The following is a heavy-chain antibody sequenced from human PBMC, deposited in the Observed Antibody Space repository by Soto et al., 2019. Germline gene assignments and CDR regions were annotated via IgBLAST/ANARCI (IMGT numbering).Heavy chain of an antibody. V-gene: IGHV1-69*13. CDR2: IIPIFGTA. Sequence: ASVKVSCKASGGTFSSYAISWVRQAPGQGLEWMGGIIPIFGTASYAQKFQGRVTITADESTSTAYMELSSLRSEDTAVYYCAREEAAAAGEYNWFDPWGQGTLVTVSS. CDR3: AREEAAAAGEYNWFDP. D-gene: IGHD6-13*01. J-gene: IGHJ5*02. CDR1: GGTFSSYA.